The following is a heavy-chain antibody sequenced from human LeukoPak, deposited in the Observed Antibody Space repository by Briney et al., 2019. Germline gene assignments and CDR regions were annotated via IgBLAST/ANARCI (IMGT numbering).Heavy chain of an antibody. V-gene: IGHV5-51*01. CDR2: IYPDDSDP. CDR3: ARQEMAKIDY. D-gene: IGHD5-24*01. J-gene: IGHJ4*02. CDR1: GYSFTSYC. Sequence: AEALKISSRGAGYSFTSYCNCWGIQLPRKGLEWMRIIYPDDSDPRYSPSFQGQVTISADKSISTAYLQWSSLKASDTAMYCCARQEMAKIDYWGQGTMVTVSS.